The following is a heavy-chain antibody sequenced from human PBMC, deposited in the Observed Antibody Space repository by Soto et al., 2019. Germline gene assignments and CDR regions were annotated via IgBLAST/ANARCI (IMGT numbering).Heavy chain of an antibody. CDR1: GGAFGSYT. D-gene: IGHD6-13*01. Sequence: QVQLVQSGGEVKKPGSSVKVSCKASGGAFGSYTISWVRRAPGQGLEWMGGIIPNFGTANYAQKFQGRVTIIADNSTTTAYMELTSLRSEDTAVYYCARDLVLYGLDVSGQGTTVTVSS. V-gene: IGHV1-69*06. J-gene: IGHJ6*02. CDR3: ARDLVLYGLDV. CDR2: IIPNFGTA.